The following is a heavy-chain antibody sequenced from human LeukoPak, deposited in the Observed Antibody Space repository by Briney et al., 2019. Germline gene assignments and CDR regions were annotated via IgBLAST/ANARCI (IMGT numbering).Heavy chain of an antibody. D-gene: IGHD4-11*01. CDR1: GFTFSSYA. Sequence: PGRSLRLSCAASGFTFSSYAMHWVRQAPGKGLEWVAVISYDGSNKYYADSVKGRFTISGDNSKNTLYLQMNSLRAEDTAVYYCARDPGPRRDDYSSYYYYYGMDVWGQGTTVTVSS. V-gene: IGHV3-30-3*01. CDR2: ISYDGSNK. CDR3: ARDPGPRRDDYSSYYYYYGMDV. J-gene: IGHJ6*02.